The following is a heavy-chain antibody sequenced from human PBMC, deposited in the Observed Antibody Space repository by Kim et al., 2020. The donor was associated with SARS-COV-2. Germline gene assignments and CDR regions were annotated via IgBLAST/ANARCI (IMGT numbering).Heavy chain of an antibody. V-gene: IGHV4-59*08. D-gene: IGHD3-10*01. CDR1: GGSISSYY. J-gene: IGHJ4*02. CDR2: IYYSGST. CDR3: ARQGYYGSGSYLAY. Sequence: SETLSLTCTVSGGSISSYYWSWIRQPPGKGLEWIGYIYYSGSTNYNPSLKSRVTISVDTSKNQFSLKLSSVTAADTAVYYCARQGYYGSGSYLAYWGQGTLVTVSS.